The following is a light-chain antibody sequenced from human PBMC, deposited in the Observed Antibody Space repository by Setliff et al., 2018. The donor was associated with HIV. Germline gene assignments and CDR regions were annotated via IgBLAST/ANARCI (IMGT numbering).Light chain of an antibody. Sequence: QSALTQPASVSGSPGQSITISCTGTSSDVGGYNLVSWYQQHPGKAPKLMIYEVTKRPSGISDRLSGSKSGYTASLTISGLQAEDESGYYCSSYAGYGTWVFGGGTKVTVL. J-gene: IGLJ3*02. V-gene: IGLV2-23*02. CDR3: SSYAGYGTWV. CDR2: EVT. CDR1: SSDVGGYNL.